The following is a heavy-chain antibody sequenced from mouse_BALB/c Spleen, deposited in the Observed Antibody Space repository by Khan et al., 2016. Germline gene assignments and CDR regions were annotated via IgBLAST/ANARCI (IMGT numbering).Heavy chain of an antibody. CDR2: IYPGDGDT. CDR1: GYTFTRYW. D-gene: IGHD2-4*01. Sequence: QMQLEESGAELARPGASVKLSCKASGYTFTRYWMQWVKQRPGQGLEWIGAIYPGDGDTRYTQKFKGKATLTADKSSSTAYMQLSSLASEDSAVYYCARGGVITTPFAYWGQGILVTVSA. V-gene: IGHV1-87*01. J-gene: IGHJ3*01. CDR3: ARGGVITTPFAY.